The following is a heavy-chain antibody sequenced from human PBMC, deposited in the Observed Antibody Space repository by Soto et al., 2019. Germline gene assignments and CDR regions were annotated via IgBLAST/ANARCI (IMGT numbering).Heavy chain of an antibody. J-gene: IGHJ4*02. CDR3: AKAGYCSGTNCYLYYSDH. Sequence: EVQLLESGGDLVQPGGSLRLSCAASQFTFSNFAMSWVRQAPGKGLEWVSTLSGSGASTYYADSVKGRFTISRDNSKNTLSLQMHSLRAEDTAVYYCAKAGYCSGTNCYLYYSDHWGQGALVTVSS. V-gene: IGHV3-23*01. CDR1: QFTFSNFA. D-gene: IGHD2-2*01. CDR2: LSGSGAST.